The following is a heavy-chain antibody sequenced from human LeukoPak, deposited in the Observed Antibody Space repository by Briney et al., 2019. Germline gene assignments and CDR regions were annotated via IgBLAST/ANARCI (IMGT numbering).Heavy chain of an antibody. J-gene: IGHJ4*02. D-gene: IGHD1-26*01. CDR3: AKDLGSYFDH. CDR1: GFDFSSNW. V-gene: IGHV3-74*01. CDR2: IKGDGIST. Sequence: GGSLRLSCAASGFDFSSNWMHWVRHAPGQGLVWVPRIKGDGISTNYADSVKGRFTISRDIAKNTLYLQMNSLRAEDTAVYYCAKDLGSYFDHWGQGTLVTVSS.